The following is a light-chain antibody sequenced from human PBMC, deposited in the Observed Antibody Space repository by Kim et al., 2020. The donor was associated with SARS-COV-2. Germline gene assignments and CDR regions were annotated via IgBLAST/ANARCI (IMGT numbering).Light chain of an antibody. CDR1: QEISNY. CDR2: DAS. V-gene: IGKV1-33*01. J-gene: IGKJ4*01. CDR3: QQNDNLPLT. Sequence: DIQMTQSPSSLSASVGDRVTITCQASQEISNYLNWYQQKPGKAPKLLIYDASNLETGVPSRFSGSGSGTDFTFTISSLQPEDIATYYCQQNDNLPLTFGGGTQL.